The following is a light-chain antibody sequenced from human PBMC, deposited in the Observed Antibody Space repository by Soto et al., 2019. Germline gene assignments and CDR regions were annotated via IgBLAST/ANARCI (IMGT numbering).Light chain of an antibody. Sequence: VMTQSPATLSVSPGERATLYCWASETVATNLALYQQNPGQAPRLLVSGASTRAAGISDRFRGSGSGTEFTLTISSLRSEDSAIYYCQQYFEWPPMTFGQGTKVDIK. CDR1: ETVATN. V-gene: IGKV3-15*01. CDR2: GAS. J-gene: IGKJ1*01. CDR3: QQYFEWPPMT.